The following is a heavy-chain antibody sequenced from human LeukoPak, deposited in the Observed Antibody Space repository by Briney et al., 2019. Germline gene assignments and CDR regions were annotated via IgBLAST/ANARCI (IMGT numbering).Heavy chain of an antibody. CDR3: ATTMVRGAFDAFDI. Sequence: SETLSLTCTVSGGSISNYYWSWIRQPPGKGLEWIGYIYTSGSTNYNPSLKSRVTISVDTSKNQFSLKLSSVTAADTAVYYCATTMVRGAFDAFDIWGQGTMVTVSS. V-gene: IGHV4-4*09. D-gene: IGHD3-10*01. CDR2: IYTSGST. J-gene: IGHJ3*02. CDR1: GGSISNYY.